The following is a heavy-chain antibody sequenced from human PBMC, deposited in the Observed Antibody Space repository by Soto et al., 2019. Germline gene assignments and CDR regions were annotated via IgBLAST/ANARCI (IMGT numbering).Heavy chain of an antibody. J-gene: IGHJ4*02. Sequence: VQLVESGGGLVKPGGSLRLSCAASGFTFSSYSMNWVRQAPGKGLEWVSSISSSSSYIYYADSVKGRFTISRDNAKNSLYLQMNSLRAEDTAVYYCARAISGWYVVADYWGQGTLVTVSS. CDR1: GFTFSSYS. D-gene: IGHD6-19*01. CDR2: ISSSSSYI. CDR3: ARAISGWYVVADY. V-gene: IGHV3-21*01.